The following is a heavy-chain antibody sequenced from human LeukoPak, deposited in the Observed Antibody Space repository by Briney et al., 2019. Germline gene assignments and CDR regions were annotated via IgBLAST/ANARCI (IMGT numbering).Heavy chain of an antibody. D-gene: IGHD4-17*01. CDR2: INPNSGGT. J-gene: IGHJ3*02. Sequence: ASVKVSCKASGYTFTGYYMHWVRQAPGQGLEWMGWINPNSGGTNYAQKFQGRVTMTRDTSISTAYMELSRLGSDDTAVYYCARVVITVTTNDAFDIWGQGTMVTVSS. CDR1: GYTFTGYY. CDR3: ARVVITVTTNDAFDI. V-gene: IGHV1-2*02.